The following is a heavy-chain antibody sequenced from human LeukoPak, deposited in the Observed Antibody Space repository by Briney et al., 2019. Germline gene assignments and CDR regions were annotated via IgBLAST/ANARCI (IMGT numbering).Heavy chain of an antibody. J-gene: IGHJ6*02. CDR3: AKASSSSTWYYYYGMDV. D-gene: IGHD6-6*01. CDR1: GFSFDDYA. V-gene: IGHV3-9*01. CDR2: ISWNSNSI. Sequence: GGSLRLSCAASGFSFDDYAMHWVRQAPGKGLGWVSGISWNSNSIGYADSVKGRFTISRDNAKNSLYLQMNSLRAEDTAQYYCAKASSSSTWYYYYGMDVWGQGTTVAVSS.